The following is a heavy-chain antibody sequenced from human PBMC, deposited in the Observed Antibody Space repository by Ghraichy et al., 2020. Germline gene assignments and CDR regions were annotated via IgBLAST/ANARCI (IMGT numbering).Heavy chain of an antibody. CDR2: ISGSGSST. CDR1: GFTFSSYA. J-gene: IGHJ4*02. CDR3: AKEEGGRVVDY. Sequence: GGSLRLSCAASGFTFSSYAMSWVRQAPGKGLEWVSAISGSGSSTYDADTVKGRFTISRDNSKNTLYLQMNSLRAEDTAVYYCAKEEGGRVVDYWGQGTLVTVSS. V-gene: IGHV3-23*01. D-gene: IGHD2-15*01.